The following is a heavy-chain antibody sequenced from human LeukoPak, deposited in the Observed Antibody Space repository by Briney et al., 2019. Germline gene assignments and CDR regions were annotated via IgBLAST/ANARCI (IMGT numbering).Heavy chain of an antibody. Sequence: GGSLRLSCAASGFTFSNYWMHWVRQAPGKGPVWVSLDSSDGSSTTYADSVKGRFTISRDNARNTLYLQMNSLRVEDAAVYYCARDRFDPWGQGTLVTVSS. CDR2: DSSDGSST. CDR1: GFTFSNYW. J-gene: IGHJ5*02. CDR3: ARDRFDP. V-gene: IGHV3-74*01.